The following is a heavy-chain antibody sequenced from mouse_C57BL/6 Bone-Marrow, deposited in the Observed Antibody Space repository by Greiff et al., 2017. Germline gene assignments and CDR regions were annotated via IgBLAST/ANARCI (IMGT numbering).Heavy chain of an antibody. D-gene: IGHD1-1*01. Sequence: VQLQQPGAELVRPGSSVKLSCKASGYTFTSYWMHWVKQRPIQGLEWIGNIDPSDSETHYNQKFKDKATLTVDKSSSTAYMQLSSLTSEDSAVYYCARRGVTTVVAPFAYWGQGTLVTVSA. CDR3: ARRGVTTVVAPFAY. V-gene: IGHV1-52*01. CDR1: GYTFTSYW. CDR2: IDPSDSET. J-gene: IGHJ3*01.